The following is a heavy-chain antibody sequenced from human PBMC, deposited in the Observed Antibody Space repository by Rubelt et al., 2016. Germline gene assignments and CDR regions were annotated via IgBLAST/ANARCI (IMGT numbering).Heavy chain of an antibody. J-gene: IGHJ4*02. V-gene: IGHV3-7*01. CDR1: SSYA. D-gene: IGHD2-15*01. Sequence: SSYAMSWIRQAPGKGLEWVANIKQDGSEKYYVDSVKGRFTISRDNAKNSLYLQMNSLRAEDTAVYYCARDLGDCSGGSCYTDGWGQGTLVTVSS. CDR2: IKQDGSEK. CDR3: ARDLGDCSGGSCYTDG.